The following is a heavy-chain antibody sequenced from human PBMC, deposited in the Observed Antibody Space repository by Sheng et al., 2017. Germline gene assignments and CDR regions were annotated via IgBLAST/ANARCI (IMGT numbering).Heavy chain of an antibody. J-gene: IGHJ4*02. D-gene: IGHD2-2*02. Sequence: QVQLVESGGGVVQPGRSLRLSCAASGFTFTDCAFHWVRQAPGKGLEWVAVISYDGNDRYYANSLKGRFTISRDDSKNAVYLQMNSLRPEDTAVYYCARAPLYALDFWGQGTLVTVSS. CDR2: ISYDGNDR. CDR3: ARAPLYALDF. CDR1: GFTFTDCA. V-gene: IGHV3-30-3*01.